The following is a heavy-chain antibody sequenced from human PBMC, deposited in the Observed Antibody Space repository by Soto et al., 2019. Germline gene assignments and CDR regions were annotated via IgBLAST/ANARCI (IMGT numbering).Heavy chain of an antibody. J-gene: IGHJ4*02. CDR3: ASGPNSRYTELIYY. Sequence: SETLSLTCTVSGGSISSGGYYWSWIRQHPGKGLEWIGYIYYSGSTYYNPSLKSRVTISVDTSKNQFSLKLSSVTAADTAVYYCASGPNSRYTELIYYWGQGTLVTVS. D-gene: IGHD3-22*01. V-gene: IGHV4-31*03. CDR1: GGSISSGGYY. CDR2: IYYSGST.